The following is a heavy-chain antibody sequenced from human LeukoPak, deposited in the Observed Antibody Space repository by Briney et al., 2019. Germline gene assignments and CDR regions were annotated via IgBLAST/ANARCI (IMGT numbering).Heavy chain of an antibody. CDR1: GFTFSSYG. CDR3: AKDHYDSRVGCDY. V-gene: IGHV3-23*01. J-gene: IGHJ4*02. CDR2: ISGSGGST. D-gene: IGHD3-22*01. Sequence: PGGSLRLSCAASGFTFSSYGMSWVRQAPGKGLEWVSAISGSGGSTYYADSVKGRFTISRDNSKNTLYLQMNSLRAEDTAVYYCAKDHYDSRVGCDYWGQGTLVTVSS.